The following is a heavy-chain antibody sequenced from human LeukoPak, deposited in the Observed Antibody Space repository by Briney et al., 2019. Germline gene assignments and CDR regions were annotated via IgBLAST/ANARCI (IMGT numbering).Heavy chain of an antibody. D-gene: IGHD3-16*01. CDR1: GFTFSNNA. V-gene: IGHV3-23*01. Sequence: PGESLRLSCAASGFTFSNNAMSWVRQAPGKGLEWVSAISGSGGSTYYADSVKGRFSISRDNSKNTLYLQMNSLRAGDTAVYYCAKDPQGDWGQGTLVTVSS. CDR3: AKDPQGD. CDR2: ISGSGGST. J-gene: IGHJ4*02.